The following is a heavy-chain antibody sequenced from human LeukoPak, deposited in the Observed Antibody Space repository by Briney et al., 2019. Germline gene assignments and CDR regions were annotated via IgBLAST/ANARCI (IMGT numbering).Heavy chain of an antibody. CDR3: ARGSTGATPHFDY. V-gene: IGHV4-59*08. Sequence: PSETPSLTCTVSGGSISSYYWSWIRQPPGKGLEWIGYIYYSGSTNYNPSLKSRVTISVDTSKNQFSLKLSSVTAADTAVYYCARGSTGATPHFDYWGQGTLVTVSS. J-gene: IGHJ4*02. D-gene: IGHD2-8*02. CDR2: IYYSGST. CDR1: GGSISSYY.